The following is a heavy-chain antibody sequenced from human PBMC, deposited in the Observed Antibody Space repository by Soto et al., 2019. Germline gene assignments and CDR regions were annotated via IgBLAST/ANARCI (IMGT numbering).Heavy chain of an antibody. CDR3: ARVKMAATFFDY. CDR2: IYYSGST. J-gene: IGHJ4*02. CDR1: GGSISSGDYY. Sequence: SETLSLTCTVSGGSISSGDYYWSWIRQPPGKGLEWIGYIYYSGSTYYNPSLKSRVTISVDTSKNQFSLKLSSVTAADTAVYYCARVKMAATFFDYWGQGTLVTVSS. V-gene: IGHV4-30-4*01. D-gene: IGHD2-15*01.